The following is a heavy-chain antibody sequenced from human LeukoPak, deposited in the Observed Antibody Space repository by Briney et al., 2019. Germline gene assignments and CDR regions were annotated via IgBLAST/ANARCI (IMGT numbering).Heavy chain of an antibody. Sequence: PGGSLRLSCTASGFTLSSYAMSWVRQAPGKGLEWVSGFSGSGGKTYYVDSVKGRFTISRDNSKNTLYLQMNSLRAEDTAVYFCAKDRYSSSSGYFDYWGQGTLVTVSS. CDR1: GFTLSSYA. V-gene: IGHV3-23*01. D-gene: IGHD6-6*01. J-gene: IGHJ4*02. CDR3: AKDRYSSSSGYFDY. CDR2: FSGSGGKT.